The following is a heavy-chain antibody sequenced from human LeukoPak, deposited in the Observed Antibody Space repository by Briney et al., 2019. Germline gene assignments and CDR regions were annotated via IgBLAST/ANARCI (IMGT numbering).Heavy chain of an antibody. Sequence: PSETLSLTCAVYGGSFSGYYWSWIRQPPGKGPEWIGEINHSGSTNYNPSLKSRVTISVDTSKNQFSLKLSSVTAADTAVYYCARKLAVAGWAFDIWGQGTMVTVSS. CDR3: ARKLAVAGWAFDI. CDR1: GGSFSGYY. D-gene: IGHD6-19*01. V-gene: IGHV4-34*01. J-gene: IGHJ3*02. CDR2: INHSGST.